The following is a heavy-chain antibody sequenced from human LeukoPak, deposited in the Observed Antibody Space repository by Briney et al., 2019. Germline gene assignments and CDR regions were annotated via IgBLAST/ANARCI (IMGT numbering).Heavy chain of an antibody. Sequence: SETLSLTCTVSGGSISSYYWSWTRQPAGKGLEWIGRIYTSGSTNYNPPLKSRVTMSVDTSKNQFSLKLSSVTAADTAVYYCARDKGYSSGWRQRFDYWGQGTLVTVSS. CDR1: GGSISSYY. J-gene: IGHJ4*02. CDR3: ARDKGYSSGWRQRFDY. V-gene: IGHV4-4*07. CDR2: IYTSGST. D-gene: IGHD6-19*01.